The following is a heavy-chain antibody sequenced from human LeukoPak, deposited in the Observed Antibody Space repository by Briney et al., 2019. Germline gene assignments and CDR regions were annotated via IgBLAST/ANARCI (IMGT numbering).Heavy chain of an antibody. CDR3: ARRDFYYYYMDV. J-gene: IGHJ6*03. CDR1: GGSISSYY. D-gene: IGHD3-9*01. V-gene: IGHV4-4*09. Sequence: SDTLSLTCRVSGGSISSYYWTWLRQPPGKPLEWIGYIFTSGSAYYNPSLESRVTISLDTSKNEFSLDLSYVTAADTAMYYCARRDFYYYYMDVWGKGTTVTVSS. CDR2: IFTSGSA.